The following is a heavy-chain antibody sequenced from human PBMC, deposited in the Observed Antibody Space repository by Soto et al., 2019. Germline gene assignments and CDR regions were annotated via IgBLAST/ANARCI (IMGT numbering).Heavy chain of an antibody. J-gene: IGHJ6*02. D-gene: IGHD3-22*01. Sequence: SETLSLTCTVSGGSISSSSYYWGWIRQPPGKGLEWIGSIYYSGSTYYNPSLKSRATISVDTSKNQFSLKLSSVTAADTAVYYCASLYYYDSSGYWGYYYYYGMDVWGQGTTVTVSS. CDR1: GGSISSSSYY. CDR3: ASLYYYDSSGYWGYYYYYGMDV. CDR2: IYYSGST. V-gene: IGHV4-39*01.